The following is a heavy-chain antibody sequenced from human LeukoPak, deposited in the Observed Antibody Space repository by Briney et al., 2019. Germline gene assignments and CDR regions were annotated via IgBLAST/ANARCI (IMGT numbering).Heavy chain of an antibody. Sequence: GGSLRLSCAASGFTFSSYGMHWVRQAPGKGLEWVAVISYDGSNKYYADSVKGRFSISRDNSKNTLYLQMNSLRAEDTAVYYCAKNPALSSILFDYWGQGTLVTVSS. CDR1: GFTFSSYG. CDR3: AKNPALSSILFDY. CDR2: ISYDGSNK. J-gene: IGHJ4*02. D-gene: IGHD6-6*01. V-gene: IGHV3-30*18.